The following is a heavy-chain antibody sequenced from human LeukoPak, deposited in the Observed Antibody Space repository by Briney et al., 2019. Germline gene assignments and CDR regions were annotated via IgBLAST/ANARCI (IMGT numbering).Heavy chain of an antibody. V-gene: IGHV3-66*01. CDR3: ARDGGSGSYYNSQFDY. CDR1: GFTVSSNY. J-gene: IGHJ4*02. CDR2: IYSGGST. D-gene: IGHD3-10*01. Sequence: GGSLRLSCAASGFTVSSNYMSWVRQAPGKGLEWVSVIYSGGSTYYADSVKGRFTISRDNAKNSLYLQMNSLRAEDTAVYYCARDGGSGSYYNSQFDYWGQGTLVTVSS.